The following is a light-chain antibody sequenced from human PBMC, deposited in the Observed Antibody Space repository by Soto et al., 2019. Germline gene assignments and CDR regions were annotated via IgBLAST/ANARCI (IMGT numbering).Light chain of an antibody. CDR3: QSYDGSLRGYYV. CDR2: GNS. Sequence: QSVLTQPPSVSGAPGQRVTISCTGSSSNIGAGYDVHWYQQLPGTAPKLLIYGNSNRPSGVPDRFSGSKSGTSASLAITGLQAEEEADYYCQSYDGSLRGYYVFGTGTKLTVL. CDR1: SSNIGAGYD. V-gene: IGLV1-40*01. J-gene: IGLJ1*01.